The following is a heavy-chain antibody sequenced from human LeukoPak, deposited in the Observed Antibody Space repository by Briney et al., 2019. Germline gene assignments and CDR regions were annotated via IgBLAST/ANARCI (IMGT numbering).Heavy chain of an antibody. CDR3: ARQGGTSFPDY. Sequence: ASVKVSCKASGYTFTSYGFSWVRQAHGQGLEWMGWIHAHNGNTNYAQKLQGRVTMTTDPSTNTGYKEMRSLRSDDTAVYFCARQGGTSFPDYWGQGTLVTVSS. D-gene: IGHD2-2*01. CDR2: IHAHNGNT. V-gene: IGHV1-18*01. J-gene: IGHJ4*02. CDR1: GYTFTSYG.